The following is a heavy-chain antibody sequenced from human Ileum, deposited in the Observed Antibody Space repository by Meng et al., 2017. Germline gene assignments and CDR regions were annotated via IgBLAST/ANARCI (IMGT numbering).Heavy chain of an antibody. CDR2: ISHDGNYK. CDR1: GFTFSSHA. V-gene: IGHV3-30*01. J-gene: IGHJ4*02. Sequence: VQVVEVGGGVVQPGGSLRVSCAASGFTFSSHAMHWVRQAPGKGLEWVALISHDGNYKNYPDSVKGRFTISRDNSKNTLYLQMNSLRVEDTAVYYCVGEVGPRDFDNWGQGILVTVSS. D-gene: IGHD1-26*01. CDR3: VGEVGPRDFDN.